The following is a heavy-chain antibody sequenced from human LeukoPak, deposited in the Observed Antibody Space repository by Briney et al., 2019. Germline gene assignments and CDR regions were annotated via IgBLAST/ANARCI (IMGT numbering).Heavy chain of an antibody. CDR2: LIAYDGNT. D-gene: IGHD2-2*02. V-gene: IGHV1-18*01. CDR3: ARERGCSSTSCYKSWGY. Sequence: ASVKVSSKASVGIFSISAISCVRQAPGQGLEWMGHLIAYDGNTNYAQKLQGRVTMTTDTSTSTAYMEQRSLRSDDTAVYYCARERGCSSTSCYKSWGYWGQGTLVTVSS. CDR1: VGIFSISA. J-gene: IGHJ4*02.